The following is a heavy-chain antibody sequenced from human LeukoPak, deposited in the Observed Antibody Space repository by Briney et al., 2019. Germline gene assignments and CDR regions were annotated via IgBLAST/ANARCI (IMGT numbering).Heavy chain of an antibody. CDR3: AKDGAWLRFDD. CDR1: GFTFSNYA. Sequence: GGSLRLSCAASGFTFSNYAIHWVRQAPGKGLEWVAVISYDGSNKYYADSVKGRFTLSRDNSKNTLYLQMKNLRAEDTAVYYCAKDGAWLRFDDWGQGILVSVSS. CDR2: ISYDGSNK. J-gene: IGHJ4*02. D-gene: IGHD5-12*01. V-gene: IGHV3-30*04.